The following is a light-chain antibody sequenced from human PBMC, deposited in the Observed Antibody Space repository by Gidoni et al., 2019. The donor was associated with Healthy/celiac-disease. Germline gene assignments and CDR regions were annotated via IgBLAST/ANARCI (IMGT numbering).Light chain of an antibody. CDR2: AAS. V-gene: IGKV1-39*01. CDR3: QQSYSTHPRT. J-gene: IGKJ1*01. CDR1: QSISSY. Sequence: DIQITQSPSSLSASVGDRVTITCRASQSISSYLNWYQQKPGKAPKLLSYAASSLQSGVPSRFSGRGSGTDVTLTISSLQPEDVATYYCQQSYSTHPRTFGQETKVEIK.